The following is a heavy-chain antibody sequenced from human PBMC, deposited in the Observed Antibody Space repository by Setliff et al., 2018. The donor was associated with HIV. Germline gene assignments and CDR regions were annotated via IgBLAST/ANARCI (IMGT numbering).Heavy chain of an antibody. CDR3: TRDVGLCGVDCWPYFYFDL. CDR2: THYSGSS. J-gene: IGHJ2*01. Sequence: SETLSLTCTISGGFISNHYWNWIRQPPGKGLEWIGSTHYSGSSYYSPSLKSRVTISLDTSKNQFSLKLSSMTAADTAVYYCTRDVGLCGVDCWPYFYFDLWGRGNLVTVSS. V-gene: IGHV4-59*11. CDR1: GGFISNHY. D-gene: IGHD2-21*02.